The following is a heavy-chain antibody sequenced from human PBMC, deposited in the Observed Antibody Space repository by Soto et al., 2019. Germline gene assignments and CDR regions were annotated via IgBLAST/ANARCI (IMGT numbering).Heavy chain of an antibody. Sequence: PVGSLRLSFAASGFTFSSYGMHWVRQAPGKGLEGVAVIWYDGSNKYYADSVKGRFTISRDNSKNTLYLQMNSLRAADTAVYYCARDPDSIFGVVTRFIYYYCGMDEWGQESKVTV. V-gene: IGHV3-33*01. CDR2: IWYDGSNK. D-gene: IGHD3-3*01. CDR3: ARDPDSIFGVVTRFIYYYCGMDE. CDR1: GFTFSSYG. J-gene: IGHJ6*02.